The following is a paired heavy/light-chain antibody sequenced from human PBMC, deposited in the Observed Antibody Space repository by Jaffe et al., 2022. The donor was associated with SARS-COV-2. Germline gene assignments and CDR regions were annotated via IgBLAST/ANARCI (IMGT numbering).Light chain of an antibody. Sequence: EIVVTQSPLSLPVTPGEPASISCRSSQSLLHSSGYNYLDWYLQKPGQSPQLLIYLASNRASGVPDRFSGSGSGTDFTLKISRVEAEDVGIYYCMQALQTPTFGQGTRLEI. CDR3: MQALQTPT. J-gene: IGKJ5*01. CDR2: LAS. V-gene: IGKV2-28*01. CDR1: QSLLHSSGYNY.
Heavy chain of an antibody. CDR3: ARKTYCAGDCRGSYGMEV. J-gene: IGHJ6*02. CDR1: GFTVSGNY. Sequence: VQVVESGGGLIQPGGSLRLSCAASGFTVSGNYMSWVRQAPGKGLEWVSVIYSAGNTYYAESVKGRFTISRDTSRNTLYLQMTSLRAEDAGVYYCARKTYCAGDCRGSYGMEVWGQGTTVTVSS. CDR2: IYSAGNT. V-gene: IGHV3-53*01. D-gene: IGHD2-21*02.